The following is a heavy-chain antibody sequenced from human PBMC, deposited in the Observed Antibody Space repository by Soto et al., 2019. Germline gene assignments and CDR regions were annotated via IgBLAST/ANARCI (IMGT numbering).Heavy chain of an antibody. Sequence: QMQLQASGPGLVKPSETLSLTCNVSGASVSHGYWSWIRQPPGKGLEWVGFMYFGGSFNYNPSLTSRVTISVATSKNQFSMKLTSVTASDTAVYYCARSYYDRTGFAVDPWGQGTLVTVSS. CDR2: MYFGGSF. D-gene: IGHD1-26*01. J-gene: IGHJ5*02. V-gene: IGHV4-59*02. CDR3: ARSYYDRTGFAVDP. CDR1: GASVSHGY.